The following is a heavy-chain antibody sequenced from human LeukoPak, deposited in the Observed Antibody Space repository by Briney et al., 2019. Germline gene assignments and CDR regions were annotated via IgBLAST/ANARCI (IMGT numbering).Heavy chain of an antibody. Sequence: GGSLRLSCAASGFTFSSYAMSWVRQAPGKGLEWVSAISGSGGSTYYADSVKGRFTISRDNSKNTLYLQMNSLRAEDTALYYCAKGAYLNSGSYWDYWGQGTLVTVSS. CDR3: AKGAYLNSGSYWDY. CDR2: ISGSGGST. CDR1: GFTFSSYA. D-gene: IGHD1-26*01. J-gene: IGHJ4*02. V-gene: IGHV3-23*01.